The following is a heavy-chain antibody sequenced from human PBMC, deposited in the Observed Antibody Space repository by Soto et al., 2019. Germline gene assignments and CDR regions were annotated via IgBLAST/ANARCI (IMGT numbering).Heavy chain of an antibody. J-gene: IGHJ6*02. D-gene: IGHD6-19*01. CDR1: GGTFSSYA. CDR2: IIPIFCTA. V-gene: IGHV1-69*13. Sequence: SVKVSCKASGGTFSSYAISWVRQAPGQGLEWMGGIIPIFCTANYAQKFQGRVTITADESTSTAYMELSSLRSEDTAVYYCARAGGLKQWLVTQYYYYYYGMDVWGQGTTVTVSS. CDR3: ARAGGLKQWLVTQYYYYYYGMDV.